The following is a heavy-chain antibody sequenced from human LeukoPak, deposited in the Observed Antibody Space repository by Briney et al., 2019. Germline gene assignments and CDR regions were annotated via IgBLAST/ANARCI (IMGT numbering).Heavy chain of an antibody. J-gene: IGHJ4*02. CDR2: ITTSSSYI. V-gene: IGHV3-21*01. D-gene: IGHD3-22*01. CDR3: ATGGVHYYDSSADY. Sequence: GSLRLSCAASGFTFSRSSMNWVRQAPGKGLEWVSSITTSSSYIYYADSVKGRFTISRDNAKNSLYPQMDSLRGEDTAVYYCATGGVHYYDSSADYWGQGTLVTVSS. CDR1: GFTFSRSS.